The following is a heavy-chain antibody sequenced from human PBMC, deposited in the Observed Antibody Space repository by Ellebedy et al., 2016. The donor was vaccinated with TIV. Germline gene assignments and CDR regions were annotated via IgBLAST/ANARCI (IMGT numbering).Heavy chain of an antibody. J-gene: IGHJ6*02. CDR3: ARDKRYCSSTSCSLYYGMDG. D-gene: IGHD2-2*01. Sequence: SETLSLXXTVSGGSISSYYWSWIRQPPGKGLEWIGYIYYSGSTNYNPSLKSRVTISVDTSKNQFSLKLSSVTAADTAVYYCARDKRYCSSTSCSLYYGMDGWGQGTTVTVSS. CDR2: IYYSGST. CDR1: GGSISSYY. V-gene: IGHV4-59*01.